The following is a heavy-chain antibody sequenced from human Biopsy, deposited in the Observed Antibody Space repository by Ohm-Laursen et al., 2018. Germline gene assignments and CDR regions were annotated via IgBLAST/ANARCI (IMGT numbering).Heavy chain of an antibody. Sequence: SLRLSCTASGFTFSDYHMEWVRQAPGKGLEWVSTISGSGGSTYYADSVKGRFTISRDASKNTLYLLMNSLRAEDTAMYYCAKGGYCTTTSCYMDVGYWGQGTLVTGSS. D-gene: IGHD2-2*02. J-gene: IGHJ4*02. CDR3: AKGGYCTTTSCYMDVGY. V-gene: IGHV3-23*01. CDR1: GFTFSDYH. CDR2: ISGSGGST.